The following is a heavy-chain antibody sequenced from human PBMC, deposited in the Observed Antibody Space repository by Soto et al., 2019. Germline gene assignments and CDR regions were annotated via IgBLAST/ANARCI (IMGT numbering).Heavy chain of an antibody. J-gene: IGHJ3*02. Sequence: QVQLVESGGGVVQPGRSLRLSCAASGFTFSSYGMHWVRQAPGKGLERVAVIWYDGSNKYYADSVKGRFTISRDNSKNTLYLQMNSLRAEDTAVYYCASQSGLYSSSTEDAFDIWGQGTMVTVSS. V-gene: IGHV3-33*01. CDR1: GFTFSSYG. CDR3: ASQSGLYSSSTEDAFDI. D-gene: IGHD6-6*01. CDR2: IWYDGSNK.